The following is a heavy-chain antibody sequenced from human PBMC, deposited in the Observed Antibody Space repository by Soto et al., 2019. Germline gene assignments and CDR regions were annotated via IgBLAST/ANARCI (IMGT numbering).Heavy chain of an antibody. Sequence: QVQLVQSGAEVKKPGSSVKVSCKASGGTFSSYAISWVRQAPGQGLEWMGGIIPIFGTANYAQKFQGRVTITADESTSTAYMELSSLRSEDTAVYYCARDQGIAAADIEDYCYGMDVWGQGTTVTVSS. CDR3: ARDQGIAAADIEDYCYGMDV. V-gene: IGHV1-69*12. J-gene: IGHJ6*02. CDR1: GGTFSSYA. CDR2: IIPIFGTA. D-gene: IGHD6-25*01.